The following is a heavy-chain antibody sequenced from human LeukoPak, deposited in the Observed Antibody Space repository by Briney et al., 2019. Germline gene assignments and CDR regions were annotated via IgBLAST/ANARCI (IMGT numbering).Heavy chain of an antibody. D-gene: IGHD3-10*01. V-gene: IGHV3-23*01. CDR3: AKAVWFGEFDYYFFGLDV. J-gene: IGHJ6*02. Sequence: PGGSLRLSCAALGFTFSSYAMGWVRQAPGKGLEWVSAISGSGGDTYYADSVKGRFTFSRDNSKNTLYLQMNSLRPEDTALYYCAKAVWFGEFDYYFFGLDVWGQGTTVTVSS. CDR2: ISGSGGDT. CDR1: GFTFSSYA.